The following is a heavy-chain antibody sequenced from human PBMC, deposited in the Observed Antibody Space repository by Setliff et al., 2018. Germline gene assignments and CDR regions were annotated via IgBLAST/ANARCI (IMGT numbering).Heavy chain of an antibody. V-gene: IGHV1-69*05. J-gene: IGHJ6*03. CDR2: TIPIFGTT. D-gene: IGHD3-22*01. Sequence: SVKVSCKTSGGTFSSYGISWVRQAPGQGLEWMGGTIPIFGTTDYAQRFRGRVTIITDESTSTAFMQLSSQRSEDTAVYYCVREGVDSRSSTDYRYYMDVWGKGTTVTVSS. CDR1: GGTFSSYG. CDR3: VREGVDSRSSTDYRYYMDV.